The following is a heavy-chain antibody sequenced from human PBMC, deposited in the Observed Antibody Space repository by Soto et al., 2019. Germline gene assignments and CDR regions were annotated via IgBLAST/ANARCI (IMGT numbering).Heavy chain of an antibody. CDR1: RFTFSTYE. CDR2: ISSGGSTV. D-gene: IGHD2-2*01. V-gene: IGHV3-48*03. CDR3: VRYCSTTLCNGVATRPFDY. J-gene: IGHJ4*02. Sequence: PGGSLRLSCVASRFTFSTYEMHWVRQAPGKGLEWVSYISSGGSTVYYADSVKGRFTISRDNTRNSLYLQMNSLRDEDTALYYCVRYCSTTLCNGVATRPFDYWGQGTLVTVSS.